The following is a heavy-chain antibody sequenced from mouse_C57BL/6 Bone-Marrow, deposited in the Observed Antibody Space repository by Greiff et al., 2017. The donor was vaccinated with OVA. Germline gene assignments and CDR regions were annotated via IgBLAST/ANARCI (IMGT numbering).Heavy chain of an antibody. CDR2: IDPENGDT. CDR3: TSYGNFDY. V-gene: IGHV14-4*01. CDR1: GLNIKDDY. Sequence: VQLQQSGAELVRPGASVKLSCTASGLNIKDDYMHWVKQRPEQGLEWIGWIDPENGDTEYASKFQGKATITADTSSNTAYLQLSSLTSEDTAVYDCTSYGNFDYWGQGTTLTVSS. D-gene: IGHD2-1*01. J-gene: IGHJ2*01.